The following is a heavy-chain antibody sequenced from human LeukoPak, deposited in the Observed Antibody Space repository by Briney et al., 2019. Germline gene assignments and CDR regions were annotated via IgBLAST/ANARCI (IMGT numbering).Heavy chain of an antibody. Sequence: GSSVKVSCKASGGTFSSYAISWVRQAPGQGLEWMGRIIPILGIANYAQKFQGRVTITADKSTSTAYMELSSLRSEDTAVYYCASSDHDILTGYIWGQGTLVTVSS. V-gene: IGHV1-69*04. D-gene: IGHD3-9*01. CDR2: IIPILGIA. CDR1: GGTFSSYA. J-gene: IGHJ4*02. CDR3: ASSDHDILTGYI.